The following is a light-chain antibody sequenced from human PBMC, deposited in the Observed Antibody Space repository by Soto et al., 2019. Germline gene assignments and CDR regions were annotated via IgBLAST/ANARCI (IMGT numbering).Light chain of an antibody. Sequence: QSVLTQPPSASGTPGQPVTISCSGRFSNIGSNFIYWYQQLPGTAPKLLIYRNNERPSGVPDRFSASKSGTSASLAISGLRSEDEADYHCAAWDDSLSGVVFGGGTKVTVL. V-gene: IGLV1-47*01. CDR1: FSNIGSNF. J-gene: IGLJ3*02. CDR3: AAWDDSLSGVV. CDR2: RNN.